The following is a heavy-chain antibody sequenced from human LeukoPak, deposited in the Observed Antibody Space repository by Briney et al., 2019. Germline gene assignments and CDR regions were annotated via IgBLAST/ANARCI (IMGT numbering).Heavy chain of an antibody. D-gene: IGHD3-22*01. CDR3: AREVEYYDSSSYRPHAFDI. V-gene: IGHV4-39*02. CDR2: ISYSGGT. CDR1: DGSIINNNHY. J-gene: IGHJ3*02. Sequence: PSETLSLTCTVSDGSIINNNHYWGWTRQPPGKGLEWIGSISYSGGTAYNPSLRSRVTISVDTSKNQFSLKVNSVTAADTAVYYCAREVEYYDSSSYRPHAFDIWGQGTLVTVSS.